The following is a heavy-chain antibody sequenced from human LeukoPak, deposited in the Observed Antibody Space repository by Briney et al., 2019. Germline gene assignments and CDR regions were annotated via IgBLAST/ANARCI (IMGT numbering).Heavy chain of an antibody. CDR2: IYYSGST. D-gene: IGHD2-2*01. V-gene: IGHV4-39*01. CDR3: AVHYCSSTSCYGFDY. Sequence: SETLSLTCTVSGGSISSSSYYWGWIRQPPGKGLEWIGSIYYSGSTYYNPSLKSRVTISVDTSKNQFSLKLSSVTAADTAVYYCAVHYCSSTSCYGFDYWGQGTLVTVSS. J-gene: IGHJ4*02. CDR1: GGSISSSSYY.